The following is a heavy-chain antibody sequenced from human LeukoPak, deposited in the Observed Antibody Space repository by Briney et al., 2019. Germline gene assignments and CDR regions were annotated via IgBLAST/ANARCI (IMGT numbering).Heavy chain of an antibody. CDR1: GFTFSSYA. CDR3: AKAIAAARFDGKYYYYYYMDV. D-gene: IGHD6-25*01. V-gene: IGHV3-23*01. CDR2: ISGSGGST. Sequence: GALRLSWAASGFTFSSYAMRWGRQAPGKGLGLVSAISGSGGSTYYADSVKGRFTICRDNSKNALSLQMNSLRAEDTAVYYCAKAIAAARFDGKYYYYYYMDVWGKGTTVTVSS. J-gene: IGHJ6*03.